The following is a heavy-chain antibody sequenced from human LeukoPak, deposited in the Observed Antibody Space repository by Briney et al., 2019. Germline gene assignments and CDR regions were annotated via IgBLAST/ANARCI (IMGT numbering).Heavy chain of an antibody. CDR3: ARHYRDSSSWYSGRVNWFDP. V-gene: IGHV4-39*01. CDR1: GGSISSSSYY. D-gene: IGHD6-13*01. Sequence: SETLSLTCTVSGGSISSSSYYWGWIRQPPGKGLEWIGSVNYSGSTRYKPSLKSRVSISVDTSKNQFSLKLSSVAAADTAVYYCARHYRDSSSWYSGRVNWFDPWGQGTLVTVSS. J-gene: IGHJ5*02. CDR2: VNYSGST.